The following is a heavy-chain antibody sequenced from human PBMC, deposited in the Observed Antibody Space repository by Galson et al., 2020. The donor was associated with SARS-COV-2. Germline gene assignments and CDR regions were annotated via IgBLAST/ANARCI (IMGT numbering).Heavy chain of an antibody. CDR3: ARETDIVVVSVFIGGPNNFDY. J-gene: IGHJ4*02. CDR1: GYYISSGYY. CDR2: IYHSGST. Sequence: ASETLSLTCTVSGYYISSGYYWGWIRQPPGKGLEWIGSIYHSGSTYYNPSLKSRVTISVDTSKNQFSLKLSSVTAADTAVYYCARETDIVVVSVFIGGPNNFDYWSQGTLVTVSS. V-gene: IGHV4-38-2*02. D-gene: IGHD2-15*01.